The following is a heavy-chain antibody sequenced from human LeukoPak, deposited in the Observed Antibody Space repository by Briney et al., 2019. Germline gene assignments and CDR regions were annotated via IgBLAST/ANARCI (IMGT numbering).Heavy chain of an antibody. Sequence: SETLSLTCTVSGGSISSSSYYWSWIRQPPGKGLEWIGYIYYSGSTNYNPSLKSRVTISVDTSKNQFSLKLSSVTAADTAVYYCARLHDSSGYWYYGMDVWGQGTTVTVSS. CDR3: ARLHDSSGYWYYGMDV. V-gene: IGHV4-61*05. J-gene: IGHJ6*02. CDR2: IYYSGST. D-gene: IGHD3-22*01. CDR1: GGSISSSSYY.